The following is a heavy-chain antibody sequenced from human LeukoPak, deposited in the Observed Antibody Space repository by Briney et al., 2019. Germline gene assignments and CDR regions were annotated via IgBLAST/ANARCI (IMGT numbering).Heavy chain of an antibody. CDR3: ARPARDTAMDKLRAFDI. Sequence: GESLKISCKGSGYTFANYAIGWVRQKPGKGLEWMGIIYPGDSDTRYSPSFQGQVTISADKSISTAYLQWSSLKASDTAMYYCARPARDTAMDKLRAFDIWGQGTMVTVSS. CDR2: IYPGDSDT. CDR1: GYTFANYA. V-gene: IGHV5-51*01. D-gene: IGHD5-18*01. J-gene: IGHJ3*02.